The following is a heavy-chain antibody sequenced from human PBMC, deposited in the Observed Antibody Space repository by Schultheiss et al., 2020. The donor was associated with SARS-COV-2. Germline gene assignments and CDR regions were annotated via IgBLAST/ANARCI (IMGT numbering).Heavy chain of an antibody. CDR3: ARDLPPLDY. CDR2: IWYDGSNK. J-gene: IGHJ4*02. CDR1: GFTFSSYG. Sequence: GGSLRLSCAASGFTFSSYGMHWVRQAPGKGLEWVAVIWYDGSNKYYADSVKGRFIISRDNSKNTLYLQMNSLRPEDTAIYYCARDLPPLDYWGQGTLVTVSS. V-gene: IGHV3-33*08.